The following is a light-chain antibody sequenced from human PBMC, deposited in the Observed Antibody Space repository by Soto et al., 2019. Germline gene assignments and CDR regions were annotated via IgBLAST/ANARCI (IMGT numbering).Light chain of an antibody. CDR1: QIVSGNY. CDR3: HQYGSLPRT. Sequence: EIVLTQSPATLSLSPGDRALLSCRASQIVSGNYLAWYQQKPGQAPRLLIYGASFRATGIPDRFTGSGPGTDFTLTIRRLEPEDFAMYFCHQYGSLPRTFGQGTKVEIK. J-gene: IGKJ1*01. V-gene: IGKV3-20*01. CDR2: GAS.